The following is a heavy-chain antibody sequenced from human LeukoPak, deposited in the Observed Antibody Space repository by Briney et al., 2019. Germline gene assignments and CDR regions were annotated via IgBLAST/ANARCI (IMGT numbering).Heavy chain of an antibody. V-gene: IGHV3-48*02. CDR2: ISSSSSTI. CDR3: AREVITSY. Sequence: GGSLRLSCAASGFTFSSYSMNWVRQAPGKGLEWVSYISSSSSTIYYADSVKGRFTISRDNAKNSLSLQMNSLRDEDTAVYYCAREVITSYWGQGTLVTVSS. D-gene: IGHD3-16*01. J-gene: IGHJ1*01. CDR1: GFTFSSYS.